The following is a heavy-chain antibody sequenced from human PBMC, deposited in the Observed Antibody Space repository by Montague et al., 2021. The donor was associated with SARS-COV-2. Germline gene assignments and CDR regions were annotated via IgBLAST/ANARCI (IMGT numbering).Heavy chain of an antibody. D-gene: IGHD6-19*01. CDR3: VRYSGWFYFDF. V-gene: IGHV6-1*01. J-gene: IGHJ4*02. Sequence: CAISGDSVSSYSVAWSWIRQSPSGGLEWLGRTSYRSKWYSDYAPSVRGRLTVNPDASKNEFSLELNYVTPEDTAVYYCVRYSGWFYFDFWGQGTLVTVSS. CDR1: GDSVSSYSVA. CDR2: TSYRSKWYS.